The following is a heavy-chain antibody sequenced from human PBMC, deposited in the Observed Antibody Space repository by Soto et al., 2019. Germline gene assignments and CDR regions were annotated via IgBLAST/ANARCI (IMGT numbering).Heavy chain of an antibody. CDR1: GGTFSSYA. CDR2: IIPIFGTA. J-gene: IGHJ4*02. V-gene: IGHV1-69*13. D-gene: IGHD4-17*01. Sequence: ASVKVSCKASGGTFSSYAISWVRQAPGQGLEWMGGIIPIFGTANYAQKFQGRVTITADESTSTAYMELSSLRSEDTAVYYCTLSVTRPHYLDYWGQGTLVTVSS. CDR3: TLSVTRPHYLDY.